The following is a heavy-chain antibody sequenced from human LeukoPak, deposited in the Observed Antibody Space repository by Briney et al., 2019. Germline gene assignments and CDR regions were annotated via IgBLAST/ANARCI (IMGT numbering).Heavy chain of an antibody. CDR3: ARGGGRDYYDSSGYDAFDI. CDR2: INPNIGGT. Sequence: GASVKVSCKASGYTFTGYYLHWVRQAPGQGLEWMGWINPNIGGTNFAQKFQGRVTMTRDTSISTAYMELSRLRSDDTAVYYCARGGGRDYYDSSGYDAFDIWGQGTMVTVSS. CDR1: GYTFTGYY. D-gene: IGHD3-22*01. J-gene: IGHJ3*02. V-gene: IGHV1-2*02.